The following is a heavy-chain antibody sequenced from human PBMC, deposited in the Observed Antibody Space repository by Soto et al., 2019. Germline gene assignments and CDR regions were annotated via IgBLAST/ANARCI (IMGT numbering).Heavy chain of an antibody. V-gene: IGHV1-18*01. J-gene: IGHJ5*02. Sequence: QAQLVQSGAELKKPGASVKVSCKASGYIFTSYGFSWVRQAPGQGLEWMGWISAYNDNTDYAQKFQGRVTMTTDTSTNTVYMELRSLRSDDTAVYYCARDGAYSSGGLDPWGQGTLVTVSS. D-gene: IGHD6-19*01. CDR3: ARDGAYSSGGLDP. CDR1: GYIFTSYG. CDR2: ISAYNDNT.